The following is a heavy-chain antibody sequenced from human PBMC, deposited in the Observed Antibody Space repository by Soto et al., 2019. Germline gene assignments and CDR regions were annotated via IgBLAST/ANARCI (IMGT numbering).Heavy chain of an antibody. Sequence: AWTLSLTCTVSVDCIGRDYWSCIRQPPGKGMEWIGYIYYSGSTNYNPSLKSRVTISVDTSKNQFSLKLSSVTAADTAVYYCARWGVSEALRSTGIYARAQRTTVPVS. D-gene: IGHD3-16*01. CDR3: ARWGVSEALRSTGIYA. J-gene: IGHJ6*02. V-gene: IGHV4-59*01. CDR1: VDCIGRDY. CDR2: IYYSGST.